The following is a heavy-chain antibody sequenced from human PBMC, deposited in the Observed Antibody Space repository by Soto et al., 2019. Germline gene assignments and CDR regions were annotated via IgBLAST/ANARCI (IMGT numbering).Heavy chain of an antibody. D-gene: IGHD3-22*01. CDR3: ARVGPWVPYYYDSSPYTFENWFDP. J-gene: IGHJ5*02. CDR2: IYHGGST. Sequence: SETLSLTCTVSGGSISSSSYYWGWIRQPPGKGLEWIGSIYHGGSTYYNPSLNSRVTLSIDMTNNHVSLILNSVTAADTAVYYCARVGPWVPYYYDSSPYTFENWFDPWGQGTLVTVSS. CDR1: GGSISSSSYY. V-gene: IGHV4-39*02.